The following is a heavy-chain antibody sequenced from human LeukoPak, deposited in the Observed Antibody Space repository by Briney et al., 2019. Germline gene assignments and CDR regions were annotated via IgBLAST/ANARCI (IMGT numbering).Heavy chain of an antibody. V-gene: IGHV3-21*01. Sequence: GGSLRLSCAASGFTFSSYSMNWVRQAPGKGLEWVSSISSSSSYIYYADSVKGRFTISRDNAKNSLYLQMNSLRAEDTAVYYCARDRDRYNWNPHNYWGQGTLVTVSS. CDR1: GFTFSSYS. CDR2: ISSSSSYI. CDR3: ARDRDRYNWNPHNY. J-gene: IGHJ4*02. D-gene: IGHD1-20*01.